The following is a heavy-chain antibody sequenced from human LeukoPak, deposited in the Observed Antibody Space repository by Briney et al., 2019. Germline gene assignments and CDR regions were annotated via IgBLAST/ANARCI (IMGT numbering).Heavy chain of an antibody. CDR3: ARQEYCSGGSCYTWFDP. Sequence: GESLKISCKGSGYRFSNYCIGWVRHMPGKGLEWMGMIYPGDPDIRYSPSFQGQVTISADKSISTAYLQWSSLKASDTAMYCCARQEYCSGGSCYTWFDPWGQGTLVTVSS. CDR2: IYPGDPDI. V-gene: IGHV5-51*01. J-gene: IGHJ5*02. D-gene: IGHD2-15*01. CDR1: GYRFSNYC.